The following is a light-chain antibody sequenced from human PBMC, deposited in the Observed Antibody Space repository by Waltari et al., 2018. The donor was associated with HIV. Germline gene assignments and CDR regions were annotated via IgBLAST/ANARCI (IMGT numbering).Light chain of an antibody. V-gene: IGKV1-5*03. Sequence: DLQMTQTPSTMSASVRDRVPITCRPSQNINSWLAWYQQKPGKAPKLLIYKASSLESGVPSRFSGSKSGTEFTLTISSLQPDDFATYYCQQYNSDSTFGQGTKVEIK. CDR1: QNINSW. J-gene: IGKJ1*01. CDR3: QQYNSDST. CDR2: KAS.